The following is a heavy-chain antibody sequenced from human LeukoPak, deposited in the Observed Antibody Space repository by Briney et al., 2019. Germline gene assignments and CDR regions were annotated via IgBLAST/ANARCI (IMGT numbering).Heavy chain of an antibody. CDR3: ANIMMGYFDY. CDR1: GFTFSSYA. V-gene: IGHV3-23*01. CDR2: ISGSGGST. J-gene: IGHJ4*02. Sequence: GGSLRLSCAASGFTFSSYAMSWVRQAPGKGLEWVSAISGSGGSTYYAGSVKGRFTISRDNSKNTLYLQMNSLRAEDTAVYYCANIMMGYFDYWGQGTLVTVSS. D-gene: IGHD3-16*01.